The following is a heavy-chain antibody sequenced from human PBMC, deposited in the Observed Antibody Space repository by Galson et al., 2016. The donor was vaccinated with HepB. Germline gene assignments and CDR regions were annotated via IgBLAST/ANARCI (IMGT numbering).Heavy chain of an antibody. V-gene: IGHV1-69*13. D-gene: IGHD4-23*01. CDR2: IIPVFGLA. Sequence: SVKVSCKASGGNFRRYGINWVRQAPGQGLEWMGGIIPVFGLATYAQKFEARVSITADEPTSTAYMEMTSLTSEDTAVYYCAGLTTVVSRSPFDFWGQGTVVTVSS. CDR3: AGLTTVVSRSPFDF. CDR1: GGNFRRYG. J-gene: IGHJ3*01.